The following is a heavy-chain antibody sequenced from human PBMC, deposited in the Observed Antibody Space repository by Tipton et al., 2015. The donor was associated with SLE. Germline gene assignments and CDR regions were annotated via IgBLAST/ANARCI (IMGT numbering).Heavy chain of an antibody. CDR3: ARRGSYYCFDY. V-gene: IGHV4-59*12. CDR2: IYYSGST. CDR1: GGSINSYY. D-gene: IGHD1-26*01. J-gene: IGHJ4*02. Sequence: TLSLTCTVSGGSINSYYWSWIRQPPGKGLEWIGYIYYSGSTNYNPSLKSRVTISVDTSKNQFSLKLSSVTAADTAVYYCARRGSYYCFDYWGQGTLVTVSS.